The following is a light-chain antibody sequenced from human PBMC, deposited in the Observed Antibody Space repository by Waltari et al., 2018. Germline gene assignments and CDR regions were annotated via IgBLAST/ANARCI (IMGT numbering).Light chain of an antibody. CDR2: DAS. Sequence: EIVLTQSPATLSLSPGERATLSCRASQSVSRYLAWYQQKPGQAPRLLIYDASNRATVIPARFSGSGSGTYFTLTISSLEPEDFAVYYCQHRSSWPLTFGGGTKVEIK. CDR3: QHRSSWPLT. V-gene: IGKV3-11*01. J-gene: IGKJ4*01. CDR1: QSVSRY.